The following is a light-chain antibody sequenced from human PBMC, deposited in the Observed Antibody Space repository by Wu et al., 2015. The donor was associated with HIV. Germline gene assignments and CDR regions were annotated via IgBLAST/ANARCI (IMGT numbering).Light chain of an antibody. Sequence: DIQMTQSPSSLSASVGDRVTITCRASQSTDDYLNWYQQIPGKAPKLLIYAASSLHSGVPSRFSGTGSGTHFTLTITRLQPEDFGTYYCQQSDTSPRYTFGQGTKIEIK. J-gene: IGKJ2*01. V-gene: IGKV1-39*01. CDR3: QQSDTSPRYT. CDR1: QSTDDY. CDR2: AAS.